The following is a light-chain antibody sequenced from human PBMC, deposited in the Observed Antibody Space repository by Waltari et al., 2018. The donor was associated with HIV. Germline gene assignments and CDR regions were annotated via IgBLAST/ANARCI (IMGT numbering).Light chain of an antibody. Sequence: ELVLTQSPGTLSLSPGERATLSCRASQSVNANFFAWYQQRPGQAPRLLIYGASTRAPGVPDRFSGSGSWTDFILAISRLEPEDFAVYYCHQYGNSPSTFGQGTTLDIK. CDR2: GAS. J-gene: IGKJ2*01. V-gene: IGKV3-20*01. CDR1: QSVNANF. CDR3: HQYGNSPST.